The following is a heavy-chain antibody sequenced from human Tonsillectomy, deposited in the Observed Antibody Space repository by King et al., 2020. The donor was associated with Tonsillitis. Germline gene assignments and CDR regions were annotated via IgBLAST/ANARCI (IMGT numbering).Heavy chain of an antibody. CDR1: GITFSSYW. Sequence: VQLVESGGGLVQPGGSLRLSCAASGITFSSYWMSWVRHTPGKWLEWVANIKQDGSEKYYVDSVKGRFTISRDNAKNSLYLHMNSLRAEDMAVYYCATTSGHGGTFDFWGQGTMVTVSS. J-gene: IGHJ3*01. CDR3: ATTSGHGGTFDF. CDR2: IKQDGSEK. D-gene: IGHD3-16*01. V-gene: IGHV3-7*03.